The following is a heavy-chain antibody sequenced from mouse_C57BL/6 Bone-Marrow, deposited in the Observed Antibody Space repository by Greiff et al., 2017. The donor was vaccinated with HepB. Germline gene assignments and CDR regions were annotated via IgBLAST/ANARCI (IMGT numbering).Heavy chain of an antibody. Sequence: EVQLQESGPGLVKPSQSLSLTCSVTGYSITSGYYWNWIRQFPGNKLECMGFLSYDGSNNYNPSLKNRISITRDTSKNQFILKLNSVTTDDTATYCCARVGDYAYFDYWGQGTTLTVSS. CDR1: GYSITSGYY. J-gene: IGHJ2*01. D-gene: IGHD2-4*01. CDR3: ARVGDYAYFDY. V-gene: IGHV3-6*01. CDR2: LSYDGSN.